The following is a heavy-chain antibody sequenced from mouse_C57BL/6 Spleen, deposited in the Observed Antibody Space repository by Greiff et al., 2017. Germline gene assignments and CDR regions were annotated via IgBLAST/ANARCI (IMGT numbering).Heavy chain of an antibody. CDR3: ARLGYSNYEIAY. Sequence: QVQLQQPGAELVRPGSSVKLSCKASGYTFTSYWMDWVKQRPGQGLEWIGNIYPSDSETHYNQKFKDKATLTVDKSSSTAYMQLSSLTSEDSAVYYCARLGYSNYEIAYWGQGTLCTVSA. J-gene: IGHJ3*01. CDR2: IYPSDSET. D-gene: IGHD2-5*01. V-gene: IGHV1-61*01. CDR1: GYTFTSYW.